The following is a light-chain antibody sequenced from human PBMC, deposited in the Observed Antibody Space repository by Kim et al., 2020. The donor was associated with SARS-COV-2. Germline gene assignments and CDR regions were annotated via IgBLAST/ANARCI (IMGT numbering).Light chain of an antibody. CDR1: SSNIGAGYD. Sequence: VTFSCSGSSSNIGAGYDVHWYRHLPGPAPKLLFCGNNRRPSGVPCRFSCSKSGTSASLTISRLQAEDEAGYCSQSYVSTLSGLWVFGGGTQLTVL. J-gene: IGLJ3*02. V-gene: IGLV1-40*01. CDR3: QSYVSTLSGLWV. CDR2: GNN.